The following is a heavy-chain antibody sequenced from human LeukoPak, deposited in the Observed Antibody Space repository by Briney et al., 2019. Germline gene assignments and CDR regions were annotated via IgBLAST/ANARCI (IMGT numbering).Heavy chain of an antibody. CDR2: ISSSGSTI. CDR1: GFTFSDYY. J-gene: IGHJ6*04. CDR3: AELGITMIGGV. V-gene: IGHV3-11*04. Sequence: NSGGSLRLSCAASGFTFSDYYMSWVRQAPGKGLEWVSYISSSGSTIYYADSVKGRFTISRDNAKNSPYLQMNSLRAEDTAVYYCAELGITMIGGVWGKGTTVTISS. D-gene: IGHD3-10*02.